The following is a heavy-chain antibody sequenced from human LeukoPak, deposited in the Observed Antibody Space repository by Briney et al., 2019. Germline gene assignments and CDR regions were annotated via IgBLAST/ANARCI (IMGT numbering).Heavy chain of an antibody. CDR1: GFTFSNAW. D-gene: IGHD5-18*01. V-gene: IGHV3-15*01. CDR2: IKSKTDGGTT. CDR3: TTGYSYGARRYFDY. Sequence: PGGSLRLSCAASGFTFSNAWMSWVRQAPGKGLEWVGRIKSKTDGGTTDYAAPVKGRFTISRDDSKNTLYLQMNSLKTEDTAVYYCTTGYSYGARRYFDYWGQGTLVTVSS. J-gene: IGHJ4*02.